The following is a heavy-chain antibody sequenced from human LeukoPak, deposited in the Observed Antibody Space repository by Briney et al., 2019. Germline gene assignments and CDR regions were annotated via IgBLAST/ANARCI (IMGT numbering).Heavy chain of an antibody. V-gene: IGHV4-59*12. CDR3: ARDSSVSGVDY. CDR2: IYYSGST. Sequence: SETLSLTCTVSGGSISSYYWSWIRQPPGEGLEWIGYIYYSGSTKYNPSLKSRVTMSVDTSKNQFSLKLSSVTAADTAVYYCARDSSVSGVDYWGQGTLVTVSS. D-gene: IGHD3-10*01. J-gene: IGHJ4*02. CDR1: GGSISSYY.